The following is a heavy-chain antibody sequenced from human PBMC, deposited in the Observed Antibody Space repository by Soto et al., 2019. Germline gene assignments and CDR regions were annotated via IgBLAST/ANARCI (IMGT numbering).Heavy chain of an antibody. CDR3: GRGRSGQIVVFY. V-gene: IGHV1-2*02. Sequence: ASVKVSCKASGYTFTGHYIHWVRQAPEQGPEWMGEIGPESGATRYAQKFQGRVTMTRDMSITTVYMELNNLSPDDTAVYYCGRGRSGQIVVFYWAQGTPVTVSS. CDR1: GYTFTGHY. D-gene: IGHD5-12*01. CDR2: IGPESGAT. J-gene: IGHJ4*02.